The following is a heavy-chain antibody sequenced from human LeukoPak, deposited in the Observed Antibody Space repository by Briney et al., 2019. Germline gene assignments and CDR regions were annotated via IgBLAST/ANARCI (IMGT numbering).Heavy chain of an antibody. CDR2: VSTSGSST. Sequence: GGSLRLSCAASGFTFTDYAITWVRQAPGKGLEWVSAVSTSGSSTYYADSVKGRFTISRDNSKNTLYLQMNSLRAEDTAVYYCAKRRTTVISLDRWGQGTLVTVSS. CDR3: AKRRTTVISLDR. V-gene: IGHV3-23*01. J-gene: IGHJ4*02. CDR1: GFTFTDYA. D-gene: IGHD4-11*01.